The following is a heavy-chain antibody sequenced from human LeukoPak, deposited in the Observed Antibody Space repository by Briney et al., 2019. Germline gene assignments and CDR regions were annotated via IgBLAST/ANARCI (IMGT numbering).Heavy chain of an antibody. CDR3: ARKNGLDY. CDR2: IKQDGSEK. Sequence: GGSLRLSCVVSGITFRNSAMSWVRQAPGKGLEWVANIKQDGSEKYYVDSVKGRFTISRDNAKNSLYLQMNSLRAEDTAVYYCARKNGLDYWGQGTLVTVSS. J-gene: IGHJ4*02. CDR1: GITFRNSA. V-gene: IGHV3-7*01.